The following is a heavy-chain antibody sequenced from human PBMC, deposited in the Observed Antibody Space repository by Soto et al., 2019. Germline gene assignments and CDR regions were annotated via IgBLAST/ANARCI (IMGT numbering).Heavy chain of an antibody. CDR2: IYYSGST. J-gene: IGHJ5*02. D-gene: IGHD3-10*01. Sequence: SETLSLTCTVSGGSISSSSHYWGWIRQPPGKGLEWIGSIYYSGSTYYNPSLKSRVTISVDTSKNQFSLKLSSVTAADTAVYYCASSPRITMVRGVNWFDPWGQGTLVTVSS. CDR1: GGSISSSSHY. CDR3: ASSPRITMVRGVNWFDP. V-gene: IGHV4-39*01.